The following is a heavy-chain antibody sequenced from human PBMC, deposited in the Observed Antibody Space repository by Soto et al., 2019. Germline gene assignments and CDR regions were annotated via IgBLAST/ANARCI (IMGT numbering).Heavy chain of an antibody. Sequence: PGGSLRLSCAASGFTFSSYAMHWVRQAPGKGLEWVAVISYDGSNKYYADSVKGRFTISRDNSKNTLYLQMNSLRAEDTAVYYCAREGYYDFWSGYYPRNYYYYGMDAWGQGTTVTVSS. CDR2: ISYDGSNK. CDR1: GFTFSSYA. J-gene: IGHJ6*02. CDR3: AREGYYDFWSGYYPRNYYYYGMDA. D-gene: IGHD3-3*01. V-gene: IGHV3-30-3*01.